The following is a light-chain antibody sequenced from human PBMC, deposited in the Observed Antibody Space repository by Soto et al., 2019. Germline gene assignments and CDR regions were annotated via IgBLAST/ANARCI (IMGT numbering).Light chain of an antibody. CDR1: ISDVGNYKY. CDR3: SSFTSSSTNVDVI. J-gene: IGLJ2*01. V-gene: IGLV2-14*01. Sequence: QSALTQPASVSGSRGQSITITCTGTISDVGNYKYVSWYQQHPGKAPKLMIYEVSNRPSGVSNRFSGSKSGNTASLTISGLQAEDEADYYCSSFTSSSTNVDVIFGGGTKLTVL. CDR2: EVS.